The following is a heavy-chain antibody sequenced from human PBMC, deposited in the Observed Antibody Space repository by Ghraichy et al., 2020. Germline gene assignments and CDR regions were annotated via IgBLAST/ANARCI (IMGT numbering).Heavy chain of an antibody. CDR3: ARGEAVRFGGADAFDI. Sequence: GGSLRLSCAASGFTFSSYGMHWVRQAPGKGLEWVAVIWYDGSNKYYADSVKGRFTISRDNSKNTLYLQMNSLRAEDTAVYYCARGEAVRFGGADAFDIWGQGTMVTVSS. D-gene: IGHD3-10*01. V-gene: IGHV3-33*01. J-gene: IGHJ3*02. CDR2: IWYDGSNK. CDR1: GFTFSSYG.